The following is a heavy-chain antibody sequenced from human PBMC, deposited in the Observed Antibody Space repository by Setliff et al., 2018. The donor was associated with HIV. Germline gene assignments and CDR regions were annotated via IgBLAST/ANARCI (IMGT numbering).Heavy chain of an antibody. D-gene: IGHD3-10*01. CDR3: ARQSYYVTGSFYTDVFDP. J-gene: IGHJ1*01. V-gene: IGHV4-39*01. Sequence: SETLSLTCSVSGDSINNNNYYWGWIRQPPGKGLEWIASVFYTGSTYYRPSLKSRVTLSVELSKNHFSLELTSVTAADTAVYYCARQSYYVTGSFYTDVFDPWGQGTVVTSPQ. CDR1: GDSINNNNYY. CDR2: VFYTGST.